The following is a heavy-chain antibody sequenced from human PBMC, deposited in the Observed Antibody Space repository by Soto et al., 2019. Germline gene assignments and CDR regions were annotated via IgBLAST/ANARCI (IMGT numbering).Heavy chain of an antibody. V-gene: IGHV3-15*07. CDR1: GFSFSNAW. Sequence: EVQLGETGGGLVKPGGSLRLSCAASGFSFSNAWVNWVRQAPGKGLEWVGRIKSKSDGGTTDYAAPVRGRFTISRDDSKNMLYLQMNSLKGEDTAVYYCTTDSPLDYWGQGTLVTVSS. CDR2: IKSKSDGGTT. CDR3: TTDSPLDY. J-gene: IGHJ4*02.